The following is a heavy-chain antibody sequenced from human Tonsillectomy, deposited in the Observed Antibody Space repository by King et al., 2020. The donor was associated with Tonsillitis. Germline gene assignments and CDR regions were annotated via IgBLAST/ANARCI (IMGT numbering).Heavy chain of an antibody. CDR2: IKQDGSEK. D-gene: IGHD2-15*01. Sequence: VQLVESGGGLVQPGGSPRLSCAASGFTFSSYWMSWVRQAPGKGLEWVANIKQDGSEKYYVDSVKGRFTISRDNAKNSLYLQMNSLRAEDTAVYYCARPYCSGGSCYSEYFQHWGQGTLVTVSS. CDR1: GFTFSSYW. V-gene: IGHV3-7*01. CDR3: ARPYCSGGSCYSEYFQH. J-gene: IGHJ1*01.